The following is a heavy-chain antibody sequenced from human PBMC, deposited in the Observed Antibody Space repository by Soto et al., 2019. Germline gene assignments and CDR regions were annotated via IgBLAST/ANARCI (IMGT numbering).Heavy chain of an antibody. J-gene: IGHJ2*01. CDR3: ARDGNYYYGSGSYYIAWYFDL. D-gene: IGHD3-10*01. V-gene: IGHV3-33*01. CDR1: GFTFSSYG. Sequence: QVQLVESGGGVVQPGRSLRLSCAASGFTFSSYGMHWVRQAPGKGLEWVAVIWYDGSNKYYADSVKGRFTISRDNSKNXRXLXXNGLRSADTAVYYCARDGNYYYGSGSYYIAWYFDLWGRGTLVTVSS. CDR2: IWYDGSNK.